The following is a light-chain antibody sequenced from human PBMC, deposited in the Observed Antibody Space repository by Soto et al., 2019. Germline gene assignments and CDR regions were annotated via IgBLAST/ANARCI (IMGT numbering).Light chain of an antibody. CDR2: GAS. CDR1: QSVTSN. Sequence: EILMTQSPATLSVSPGERATLSCRASQSVTSNLAWYQQKPGQAPRVLIYGASTRATGIPARFSGGGSGTEFTLTISSLQSEDFAVYYCHHFGSLPETFGQGTNVE. J-gene: IGKJ1*01. CDR3: HHFGSLPET. V-gene: IGKV3-15*01.